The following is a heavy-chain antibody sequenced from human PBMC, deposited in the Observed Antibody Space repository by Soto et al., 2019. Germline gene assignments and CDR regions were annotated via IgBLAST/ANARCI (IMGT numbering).Heavy chain of an antibody. J-gene: IGHJ3*02. CDR3: ASHEQHCRGGNCYEAVDI. CDR2: VYYSGST. D-gene: IGHD2-15*01. V-gene: IGHV4-39*01. CDR1: GGSISRTNHY. Sequence: QLQLQESGPRLVKPSETLSLTCTVSGGSISRTNHYWGWIRQPPGKGLEWIGSVYYSGSTYNNPSLKSRVTISVDRSKNQFSLQLSSVTAADTAVYFCASHEQHCRGGNCYEAVDIWGQGTMVTVSS.